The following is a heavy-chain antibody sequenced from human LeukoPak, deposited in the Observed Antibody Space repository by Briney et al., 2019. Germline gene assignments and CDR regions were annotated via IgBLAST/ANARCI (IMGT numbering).Heavy chain of an antibody. CDR1: GFTFRSYA. CDR3: AKTHDNSDYYYFQH. V-gene: IGHV3-23*01. D-gene: IGHD4-11*01. J-gene: IGHJ1*01. Sequence: GGSLRLSCAASGFTFRSYAMSWVRQAPGKGLEWVSAISGSGDSTYYADFVKGRFTISRDNSKNTLYLQMNSLRAEDTAVYYCAKTHDNSDYYYFQHWGQGTLVTVSS. CDR2: ISGSGDST.